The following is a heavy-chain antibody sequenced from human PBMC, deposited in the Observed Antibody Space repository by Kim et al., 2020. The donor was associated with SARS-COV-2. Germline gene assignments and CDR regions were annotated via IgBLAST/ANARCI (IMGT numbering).Heavy chain of an antibody. CDR3: ARDGGDGSNYLFQD. J-gene: IGHJ4*02. V-gene: IGHV1-69*04. D-gene: IGHD3-16*01. Sequence: SVKVSCKASGGTFSDYRFSWVRQAPGQGLEWMGRIVPILDFANYAQKFQGRVTITADKSTSTAYMEIRSLRSDDTAVYYCARDGGDGSNYLFQDWGQGTLVPVSS. CDR1: GGTFSDYR. CDR2: IVPILDFA.